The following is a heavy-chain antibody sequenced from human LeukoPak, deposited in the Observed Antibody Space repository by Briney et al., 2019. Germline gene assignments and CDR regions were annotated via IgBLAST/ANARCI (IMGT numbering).Heavy chain of an antibody. D-gene: IGHD6-19*01. CDR2: TYYRSKWYN. CDR3: ARGVTVVGYYFDY. Sequence: SQTLSLTCAISGDSVSSNSAAWNWIRQSPSRGLEWLGRTYYRSKWYNDYPLSVKSRITINPDTSKNQFSLHLNSMTPEDTAVYYCARGVTVVGYYFDYWGQETLVTVSS. J-gene: IGHJ4*02. CDR1: GDSVSSNSAA. V-gene: IGHV6-1*01.